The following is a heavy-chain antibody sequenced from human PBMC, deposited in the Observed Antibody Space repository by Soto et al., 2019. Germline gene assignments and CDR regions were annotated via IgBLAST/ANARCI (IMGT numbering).Heavy chain of an antibody. V-gene: IGHV4-34*01. CDR1: GGSFSGYY. CDR2: INHSGST. J-gene: IGHJ4*02. Sequence: QVQLQQWGAGLLKPSETLSLTCTVYGGSFSGYYWSWIRQPPGKGLEWIGEINHSGSTNYNPSLKRRVTISVDTSKNQFSLKLSSVTAADTAVYYCARRRPYGGNSHWGQGALVTVSS. D-gene: IGHD4-17*01. CDR3: ARRRPYGGNSH.